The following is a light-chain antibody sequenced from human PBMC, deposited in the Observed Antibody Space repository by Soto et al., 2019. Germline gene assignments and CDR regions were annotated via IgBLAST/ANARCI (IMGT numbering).Light chain of an antibody. Sequence: DIVLTQSPGTLSLSPGERATLSCRASQSVSSRSLAWYQQKPGQAPRFLIYGASIRATDIPDRFSGGGSGTDFTLTISRLEPEDFAVYYCHQYGNSPFTFGPGTKVDIE. CDR3: HQYGNSPFT. V-gene: IGKV3-20*01. CDR2: GAS. CDR1: QSVSSRS. J-gene: IGKJ3*01.